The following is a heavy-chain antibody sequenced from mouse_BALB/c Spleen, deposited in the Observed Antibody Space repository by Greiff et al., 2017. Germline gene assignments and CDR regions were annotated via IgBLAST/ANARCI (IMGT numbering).Heavy chain of an antibody. CDR2: ISSGGST. J-gene: IGHJ2*01. Sequence: EVQLQQSGGGLVKPGGSLKLSCAASGFTFSSYAMSWVRQTPEKRLEWVASISSGGSTYYPDSVKGRFTISRDNARNILYLQMSSLRSEDTAMYYCARGGYYGFFDYWGQGTTLTVSS. D-gene: IGHD1-2*01. V-gene: IGHV5-6-5*01. CDR3: ARGGYYGFFDY. CDR1: GFTFSSYA.